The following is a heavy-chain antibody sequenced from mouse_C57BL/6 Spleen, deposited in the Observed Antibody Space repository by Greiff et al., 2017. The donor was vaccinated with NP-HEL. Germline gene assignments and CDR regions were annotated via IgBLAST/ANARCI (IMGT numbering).Heavy chain of an antibody. Sequence: QVQLKESGAELVKPGASVKISCKASGYAFSSYWMNWVKQRPGKGLEWIGQIYPGDGDTNYNGKFKGKATLTADKSSSTAYMQLSSLTSEDSAVYFCARGYYDYDAYWYFEVWGTGTTVTGAS. CDR3: ARGYYDYDAYWYFEV. CDR2: IYPGDGDT. V-gene: IGHV1-80*01. J-gene: IGHJ1*03. CDR1: GYAFSSYW. D-gene: IGHD2-4*01.